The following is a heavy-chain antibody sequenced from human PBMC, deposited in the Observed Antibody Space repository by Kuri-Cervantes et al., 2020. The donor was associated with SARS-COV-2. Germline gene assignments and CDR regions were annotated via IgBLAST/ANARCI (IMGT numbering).Heavy chain of an antibody. V-gene: IGHV4-34*01. J-gene: IGHJ4*02. CDR1: GGSFSGYY. CDR2: INHSGST. D-gene: IGHD3-9*01. CDR3: GRRLYSNSYFQS. Sequence: SETLSLTCAVYGGSFSGYYWSWIRQPPGKGLEWIGEINHSGSTNYNPSLKSRVTISVDTSKNQFSLKLSSVTAADTAVYYCGRRLYSNSYFQSWGQGTLVTVSS.